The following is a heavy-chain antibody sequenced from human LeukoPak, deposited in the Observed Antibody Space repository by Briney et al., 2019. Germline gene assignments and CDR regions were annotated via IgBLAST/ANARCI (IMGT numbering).Heavy chain of an antibody. Sequence: GESLKISCKGSGYSFTSYWIGWVRQMPGKGLEWMGIIYPGDSDTRYSPSFQGQVTISADKSISTAYLQWSSLKASDTAMYYCARLRRGCSSTSRFFDYWGQGTLVTVSS. V-gene: IGHV5-51*01. CDR3: ARLRRGCSSTSRFFDY. J-gene: IGHJ4*02. CDR1: GYSFTSYW. CDR2: IYPGDSDT. D-gene: IGHD2-2*01.